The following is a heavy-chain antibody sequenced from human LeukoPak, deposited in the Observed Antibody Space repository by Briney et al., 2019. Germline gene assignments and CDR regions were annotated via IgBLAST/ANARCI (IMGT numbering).Heavy chain of an antibody. V-gene: IGHV4-38-2*01. Sequence: SETLSLTCAVSGYFIGSGYYWGWIRQPPGKGLEWIGSIYHSGSTYYNPSLKSRVTMSVDTSKNQFSLKVSSVTAADTAVYYCARHGSGTYFDPWGQGTLVTVSS. CDR1: GYFIGSGYY. CDR2: IYHSGST. D-gene: IGHD1-26*01. J-gene: IGHJ5*02. CDR3: ARHGSGTYFDP.